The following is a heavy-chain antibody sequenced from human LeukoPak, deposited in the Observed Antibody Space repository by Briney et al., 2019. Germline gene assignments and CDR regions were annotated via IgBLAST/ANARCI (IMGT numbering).Heavy chain of an antibody. Sequence: ASVKVLCKASGYTFTGYYIHWVRQATGQGLEWMGWMNPNICTTDYAQRLQGRVTITMNTSISTPYMELSRLRSEDTAVYYCARSRVANCDYFLEDVWGQGTLVTVSS. J-gene: IGHJ4*02. CDR2: MNPNICTT. D-gene: IGHD2/OR15-2a*01. CDR1: GYTFTGYY. CDR3: ARSRVANCDYFLEDV. V-gene: IGHV1-8*03.